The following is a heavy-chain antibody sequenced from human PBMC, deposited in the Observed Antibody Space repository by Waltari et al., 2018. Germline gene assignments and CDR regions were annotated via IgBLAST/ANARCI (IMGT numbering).Heavy chain of an antibody. CDR2: ISWNSGCI. CDR3: TKGGFGIAARFDY. J-gene: IGHJ4*02. D-gene: IGHD6-6*01. CDR1: GFTFDDYA. V-gene: IGHV3-9*01. Sequence: EVQLVESGGGLVQPGRSLRLSCAASGFTFDDYAMHWVRQAPGKGLEWVSGISWNSGCIDYADSVKGRFTISRDNAKNSLYLQMNSLRAEDTALYYCTKGGFGIAARFDYWGQGTLVTVSS.